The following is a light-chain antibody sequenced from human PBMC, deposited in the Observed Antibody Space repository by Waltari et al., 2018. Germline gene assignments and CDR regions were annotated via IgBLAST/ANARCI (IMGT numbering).Light chain of an antibody. V-gene: IGLV3-10*01. Sequence: SYELTQPPSVSVSPGQTATITCSGDALPKKYAYWYQQKSGQAPVLVIYEDTKRPSGIPGRFSGSSSGTTATLTISGAHVEDEADYYCYSKDSSGNHRVFGGGTKLTVL. CDR1: ALPKKY. CDR3: YSKDSSGNHRV. J-gene: IGLJ2*01. CDR2: EDT.